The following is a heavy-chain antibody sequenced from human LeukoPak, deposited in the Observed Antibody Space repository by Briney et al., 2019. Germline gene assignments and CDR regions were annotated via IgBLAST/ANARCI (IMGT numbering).Heavy chain of an antibody. CDR3: AKDYDSRGDYFDY. V-gene: IGHV3-23*01. J-gene: IGHJ4*02. D-gene: IGHD3-22*01. CDR2: ISGSGGTT. Sequence: QAGGSLTLSCAASGFTFSSYAMSWVRQAPGKGLEWVSAISGSGGTTYYADSVKRRFTISRDNSKKTLYLQMNRLRAEDTAVYYCAKDYDSRGDYFDYWGQGTLVTVSS. CDR1: GFTFSSYA.